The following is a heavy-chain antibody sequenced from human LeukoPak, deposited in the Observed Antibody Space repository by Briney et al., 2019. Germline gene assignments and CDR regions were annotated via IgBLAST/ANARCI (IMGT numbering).Heavy chain of an antibody. CDR1: GFTLSGAA. J-gene: IGHJ2*01. D-gene: IGHD6-19*01. CDR3: RAAVAGDYFDL. CDR2: IRSKADSYTT. V-gene: IGHV3-73*01. Sequence: GGSLRLSCAASGFTLSGAAMHWVRQASGKGLEWLGRIRSKADSYTTAYAASVKGRFTVSRDDSKDTAYLQMNSLKTEDTAVYYCRAAVAGDYFDLWGRGTLVTVSS.